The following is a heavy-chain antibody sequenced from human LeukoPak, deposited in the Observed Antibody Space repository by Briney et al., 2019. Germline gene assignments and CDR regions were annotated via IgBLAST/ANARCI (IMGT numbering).Heavy chain of an antibody. Sequence: PSQTLSLTCSVSGGSMSSDDYYWSWIRHSPGKALEWIGSIYYSGSTYYNPSLKSRVTISVDTSKNQFSLKLSSVTAADTAVYYCARGFSSCSSTSCYPNWFDPWGQGTLVTVSS. CDR1: GGSMSSDDYY. J-gene: IGHJ5*02. CDR2: IYYSGST. D-gene: IGHD2-2*01. CDR3: ARGFSSCSSTSCYPNWFDP. V-gene: IGHV4-39*07.